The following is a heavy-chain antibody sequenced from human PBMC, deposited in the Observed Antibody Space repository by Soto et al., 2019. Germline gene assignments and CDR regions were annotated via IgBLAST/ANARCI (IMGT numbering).Heavy chain of an antibody. CDR1: GFTVSSNY. Sequence: PGGSLRLSCAASGFTVSSNYMSWVRQAPGKGLEWVSAIYSGGSTYYADSVKGRFTISRDNSKNTLYLQMNSLRAEDTAVYYCARVSKWELLLFDYWGQGTLVTVSS. CDR2: IYSGGST. V-gene: IGHV3-53*01. J-gene: IGHJ4*02. D-gene: IGHD1-26*01. CDR3: ARVSKWELLLFDY.